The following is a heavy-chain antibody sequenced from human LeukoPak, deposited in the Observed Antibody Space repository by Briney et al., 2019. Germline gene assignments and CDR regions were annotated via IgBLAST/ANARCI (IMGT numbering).Heavy chain of an antibody. D-gene: IGHD4-17*01. CDR2: ISGSGGST. V-gene: IGHV3-23*01. CDR1: GFTFSSYA. CDR3: AKPQTTVTTYQYFDY. J-gene: IGHJ4*02. Sequence: GGSLRLSCAASGFTFSSYAMSWVRQAPGKGLEWVSAISGSGGSTYYADSVKGRFTISRDNSKNTLSLQMNSLRAEDTAVYFCAKPQTTVTTYQYFDYWGQGTLVTVSS.